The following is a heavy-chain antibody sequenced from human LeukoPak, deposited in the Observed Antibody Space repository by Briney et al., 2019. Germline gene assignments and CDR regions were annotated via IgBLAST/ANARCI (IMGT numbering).Heavy chain of an antibody. J-gene: IGHJ4*02. Sequence: TASETLSLTCAVYGESFSGYYWSWIRQPPGKGLEWIGEIYHSGSTNYNPSLKSRVTISVDTSKNQFSLKLSSVTAADTAVYYCARGRSVWGQGTLVTVSS. CDR1: GESFSGYY. V-gene: IGHV4-34*01. CDR2: IYHSGST. CDR3: ARGRSV.